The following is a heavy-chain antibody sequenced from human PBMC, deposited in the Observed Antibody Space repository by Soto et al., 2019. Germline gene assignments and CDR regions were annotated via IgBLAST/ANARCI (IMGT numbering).Heavy chain of an antibody. J-gene: IGHJ2*01. CDR3: ARVTRWDDYGDSNWYFDL. V-gene: IGHV3-21*01. CDR1: GFTFSSYS. Sequence: EVQLVESGGGLVKPGGSLRLSCAASGFTFSSYSMNWVRQAPGKGLEWVSSISSSSSYIYYADSVKGRFTISRDNAKNSLYLQMNSLRAEDTAVYYCARVTRWDDYGDSNWYFDLWGRGTLVTVSS. D-gene: IGHD4-17*01. CDR2: ISSSSSYI.